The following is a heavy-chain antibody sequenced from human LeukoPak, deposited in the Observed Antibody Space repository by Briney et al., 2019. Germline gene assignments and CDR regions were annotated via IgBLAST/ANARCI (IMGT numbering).Heavy chain of an antibody. D-gene: IGHD3-22*01. CDR3: ARGRFSYDNTGYSSFYY. CDR2: ISYDGSNK. V-gene: IGHV3-30-3*01. Sequence: PGRSLRLSCAASGFTFSSYAMHWVRQAPGKGLEWVAVISYDGSNKYYADSVKGRFTISRDNSKNTLYLQMNSLRAEDTAVYYCARGRFSYDNTGYSSFYYWGQGTLVTVSS. CDR1: GFTFSSYA. J-gene: IGHJ4*02.